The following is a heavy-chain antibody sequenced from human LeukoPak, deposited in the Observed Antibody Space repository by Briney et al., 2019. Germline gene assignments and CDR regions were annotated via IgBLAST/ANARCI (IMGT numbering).Heavy chain of an antibody. D-gene: IGHD1-26*01. Sequence: GGSLRLSCAASGFTFSSYAMSWVRQAPGKGLEWVSAISGSGGSTYYADSVKGRFTISRDNSKNTLYLQMNSLRAEDTAVYYCAEDLSGSSSPYAFDIWGQGTMVTVSS. V-gene: IGHV3-23*01. CDR1: GFTFSSYA. CDR2: ISGSGGST. J-gene: IGHJ3*02. CDR3: AEDLSGSSSPYAFDI.